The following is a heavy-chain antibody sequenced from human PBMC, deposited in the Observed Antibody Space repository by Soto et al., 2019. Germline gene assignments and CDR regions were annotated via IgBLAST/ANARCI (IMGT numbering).Heavy chain of an antibody. Sequence: EVQLMESGGGLVQPGGSLRLSCASCGFTLSMSALNWFRQAPGKGLEWVSEISDSGDRTYYADSVKGRFTISRDRSKNTVSLQMDSLRAEDTAVYYCAKDRGIIVKAGDAFDVWGQGTKVTVYS. J-gene: IGHJ3*01. D-gene: IGHD3-16*02. CDR1: GFTLSMSA. CDR2: ISDSGDRT. V-gene: IGHV3-23*01. CDR3: AKDRGIIVKAGDAFDV.